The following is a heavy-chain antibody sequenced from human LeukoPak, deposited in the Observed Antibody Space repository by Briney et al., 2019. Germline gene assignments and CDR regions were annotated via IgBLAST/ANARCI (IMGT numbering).Heavy chain of an antibody. CDR3: ARDRGLLWFGELSDAFDI. CDR2: ISSSSSYI. D-gene: IGHD3-10*01. CDR1: GFTFSSYS. J-gene: IGHJ3*02. V-gene: IGHV3-21*01. Sequence: GGSLKLSCAASGFTFSSYSMNWVRQAPGKGLEWVSSISSSSSYIYYADSVKGRFTISRDNAKNSLYLQMNSLRAEDTAVYYCARDRGLLWFGELSDAFDIWGQGTMVTVSS.